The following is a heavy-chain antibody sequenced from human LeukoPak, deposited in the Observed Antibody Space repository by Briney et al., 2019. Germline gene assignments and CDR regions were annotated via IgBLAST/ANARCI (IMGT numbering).Heavy chain of an antibody. CDR2: ITATGRDT. CDR1: GFSFSTYA. D-gene: IGHD4-17*01. Sequence: GGSLRLSCAASGFSFSTYAMNWVRQAPGKRLEWVSSITATGRDTYYALSVKGRFIISRDNSKNTLYLQMSSLRLEDTAVYYCATSLGDFVSFDYWGQGTLVTVSS. CDR3: ATSLGDFVSFDY. V-gene: IGHV3-23*01. J-gene: IGHJ4*02.